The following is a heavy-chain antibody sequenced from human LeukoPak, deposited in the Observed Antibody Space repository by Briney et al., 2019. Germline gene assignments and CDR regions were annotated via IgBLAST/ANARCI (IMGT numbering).Heavy chain of an antibody. CDR3: AKDKDYYDSATFDY. J-gene: IGHJ4*02. CDR1: GFTFDDYA. Sequence: GGSLRLSCAASGFTFDDYAMHWVRQAPGKGLEWASGISWNSGSIGYADSVKGRFTISRDNAKNSLYLQMNSLRAEDTALYYCAKDKDYYDSATFDYWGQGTLVTVSS. CDR2: ISWNSGSI. D-gene: IGHD3-22*01. V-gene: IGHV3-9*01.